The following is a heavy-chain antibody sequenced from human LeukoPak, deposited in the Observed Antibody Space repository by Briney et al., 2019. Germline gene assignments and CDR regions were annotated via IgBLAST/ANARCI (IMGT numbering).Heavy chain of an antibody. V-gene: IGHV3-69-1*01. CDR3: ARDDSSSWYQEY. J-gene: IGHJ4*02. Sequence: PGGSLRLSCSASGFTFSDYSMNWVRQAPGKGLEWVAYIKSNIYYAESVKGRFTISRDNAKNLLYLQMNGLIAEDTAVYYCARDDSSSWYQEYWGQGTLVTVSS. CDR2: IKSNI. D-gene: IGHD6-13*01. CDR1: GFTFSDYS.